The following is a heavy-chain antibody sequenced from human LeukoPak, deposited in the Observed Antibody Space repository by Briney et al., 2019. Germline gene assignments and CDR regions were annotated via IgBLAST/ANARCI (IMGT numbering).Heavy chain of an antibody. CDR1: GGSISSGGYY. J-gene: IGHJ5*02. CDR2: IYYSGST. CDR3: ARVGICSGGSCYQAWSFDP. Sequence: PSETLSLTCTVSGGSISSGGYYWSWIRQHPGKGLEWIGYIYYSGSTYYNPSLKSRVTISVDTSKKQFSLKLTSVTAADTAVYYCARVGICSGGSCYQAWSFDPWGQGTLVTVSS. V-gene: IGHV4-31*03. D-gene: IGHD2-15*01.